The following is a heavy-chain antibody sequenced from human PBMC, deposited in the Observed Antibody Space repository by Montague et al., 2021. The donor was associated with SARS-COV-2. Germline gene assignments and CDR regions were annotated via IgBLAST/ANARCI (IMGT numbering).Heavy chain of an antibody. CDR3: GRARITFFGVVIGPLDY. CDR2: ISSSGGFR. Sequence: SLRLSCAASGFTFSDYYMSWIRQAPGKGLEWVSYISSSGGFRNYADSVKGRFTISRDNAKNSLYLQMNSLRAEDTAVYFCGRARITFFGVVIGPLDYWGQGTLVTVSS. D-gene: IGHD3-3*01. CDR1: GFTFSDYY. V-gene: IGHV3-11*05. J-gene: IGHJ4*02.